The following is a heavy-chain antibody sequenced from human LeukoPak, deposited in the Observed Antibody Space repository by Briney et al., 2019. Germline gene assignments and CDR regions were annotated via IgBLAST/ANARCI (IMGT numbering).Heavy chain of an antibody. J-gene: IGHJ4*02. CDR3: AKDRAVVVVAATFDY. CDR2: ISGSGGST. Sequence: GGSLRLSCAASGLTFNDYAMSWVRQAPGKGLEWVSAISGSGGSTYYADSVKGRFTISRDNSKNTLYLQMNSLRAEDTAVYYCAKDRAVVVVAATFDYWGQGTLVTVSS. D-gene: IGHD2-15*01. V-gene: IGHV3-23*01. CDR1: GLTFNDYA.